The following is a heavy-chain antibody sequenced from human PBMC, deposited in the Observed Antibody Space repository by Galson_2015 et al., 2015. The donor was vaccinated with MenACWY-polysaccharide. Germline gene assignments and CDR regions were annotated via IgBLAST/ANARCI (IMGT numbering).Heavy chain of an antibody. CDR3: ARDGGRTIGTTQRGY. Sequence: SLRLSCAASGFTFNDSWLSWVRQAPGKGLEWVANINQYGSEKYYVDSVKGRFTISRDNAKNSLYLQMNSLRAEDTAVYYCARDGGRTIGTTQRGYWGQGTLVTVSS. CDR1: GFTFNDSW. CDR2: INQYGSEK. V-gene: IGHV3-7*01. J-gene: IGHJ4*02. D-gene: IGHD1-1*01.